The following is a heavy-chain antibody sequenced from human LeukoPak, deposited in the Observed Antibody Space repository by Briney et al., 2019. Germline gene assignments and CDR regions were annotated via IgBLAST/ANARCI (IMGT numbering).Heavy chain of an antibody. Sequence: PSETLSLTCTVSGGSMSSYYWSWIRQPAGKGLEWIGRIYTSGSTNYNPSLKSRVTLSLDTSKSQFSLKLSSVTAADTAVYYCARDRNGYNDYWGQGTLVTVSS. CDR2: IYTSGST. D-gene: IGHD5-24*01. J-gene: IGHJ4*02. CDR1: GGSMSSYY. V-gene: IGHV4-4*07. CDR3: ARDRNGYNDY.